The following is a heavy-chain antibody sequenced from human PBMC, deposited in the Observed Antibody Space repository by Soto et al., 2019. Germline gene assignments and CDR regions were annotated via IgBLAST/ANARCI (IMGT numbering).Heavy chain of an antibody. Sequence: GGSLRLSCAASGFTFSSYSMNWVRQAPGKGLEWVSSISSSSSYIYYADSVKGRFTISRDNAKNSLYLQMNSLRAEDTAVYYCARGFRGETGTDYWGQGTLVTVSS. V-gene: IGHV3-21*01. CDR2: ISSSSSYI. J-gene: IGHJ4*02. D-gene: IGHD1-1*01. CDR3: ARGFRGETGTDY. CDR1: GFTFSSYS.